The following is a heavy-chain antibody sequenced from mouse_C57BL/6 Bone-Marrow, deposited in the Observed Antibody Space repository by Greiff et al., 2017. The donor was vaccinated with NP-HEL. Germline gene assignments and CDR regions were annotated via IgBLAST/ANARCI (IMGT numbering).Heavy chain of an antibody. CDR1: GYTFTSYW. Sequence: VQLQQPGAELVKPGASVKMSCKASGYTFTSYWITWVKQRPGQGLEWIGDIYPGSGSTNYNEKFKSKATLTVDTSSSTAYMQLSSLTSEDSAVYYCARSGPRGYYGSSPADWGQGTLVTVSA. CDR2: IYPGSGST. CDR3: ARSGPRGYYGSSPAD. V-gene: IGHV1-55*01. D-gene: IGHD1-1*01. J-gene: IGHJ3*01.